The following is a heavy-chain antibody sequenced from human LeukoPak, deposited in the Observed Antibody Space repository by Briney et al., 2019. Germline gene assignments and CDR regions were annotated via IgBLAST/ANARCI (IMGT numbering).Heavy chain of an antibody. Sequence: PGGSLRLSCAVSGPTTRNSWMSWVRQAPGKGLEWVSNIDPDGTDLYYMDSVKGRFTVSRDNDKNSLYLQMHSLRVEDTATYYCVRGSSSFWGQGTLVTV. V-gene: IGHV3-7*04. CDR2: IDPDGTDL. CDR1: GPTTRNSW. CDR3: VRGSSSF. D-gene: IGHD2-2*01. J-gene: IGHJ4*02.